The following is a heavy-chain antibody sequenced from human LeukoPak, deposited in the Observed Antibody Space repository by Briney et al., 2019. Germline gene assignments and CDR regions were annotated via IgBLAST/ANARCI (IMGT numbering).Heavy chain of an antibody. CDR1: GFTFSSYA. CDR3: AKDNYDILTGYYFALAFDY. D-gene: IGHD3-9*01. V-gene: IGHV3-23*01. CDR2: ISGSGGST. J-gene: IGHJ4*02. Sequence: GGSLRLSCAASGFTFSSYAMSWVRQAPGKGLEWVSAISGSGGSTYYADSVKGRFTISRDNSKNTLYLQMNSLRAEDTAVYYCAKDNYDILTGYYFALAFDYWGQGTLVTVSS.